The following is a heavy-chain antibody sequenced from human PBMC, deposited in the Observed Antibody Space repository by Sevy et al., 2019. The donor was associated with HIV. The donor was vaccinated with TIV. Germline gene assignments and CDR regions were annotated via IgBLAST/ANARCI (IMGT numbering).Heavy chain of an antibody. D-gene: IGHD3-3*01. J-gene: IGHJ3*02. CDR3: TTDTGISDYDFWSGRDDTFDN. Sequence: GGSLRLSCAASGFTFSNAWMSWVRQAPGKGLEWVGRIKSKTDGGTTDYAAPVKGRFTISTDESKNTLYLQMNSLKTGETAVDYCTTDTGISDYDFWSGRDDTFDNWGQGTMVTVSS. V-gene: IGHV3-15*01. CDR1: GFTFSNAW. CDR2: IKSKTDGGTT.